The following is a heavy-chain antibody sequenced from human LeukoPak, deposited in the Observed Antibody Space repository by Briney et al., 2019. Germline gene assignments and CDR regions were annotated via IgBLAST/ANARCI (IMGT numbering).Heavy chain of an antibody. V-gene: IGHV3-23*01. CDR3: AQWSRYFDY. J-gene: IGHJ4*02. D-gene: IGHD1-26*01. CDR1: GFTFNNYA. Sequence: GGSLRLSCVASGFTFNNYAMTWVRQAPGKGLEWVLAISGSGYSTYYADSVKGRFTISRDNSENTLYLQMNSLRAEDTALYFCAQWSRYFDYWGQGTLVTVSS. CDR2: ISGSGYST.